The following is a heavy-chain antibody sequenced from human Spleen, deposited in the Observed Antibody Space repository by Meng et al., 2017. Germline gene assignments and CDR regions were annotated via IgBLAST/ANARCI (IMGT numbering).Heavy chain of an antibody. V-gene: IGHV3-73*01. CDR2: IRTKGNTFVT. J-gene: IGHJ6*02. D-gene: IGHD6-19*01. Sequence: GGSLRLSCAVSGVSGVTFSGSDIHWVRQASGKGLDWVGRIRTKGNTFVTAYPASLKGRFTVSRDDSKNTAYLHMSTLTPGDTAVYYCTIYRSGHIWGQGTTVTVSS. CDR3: TIYRSGHI. CDR1: GVSGVTFSGSD.